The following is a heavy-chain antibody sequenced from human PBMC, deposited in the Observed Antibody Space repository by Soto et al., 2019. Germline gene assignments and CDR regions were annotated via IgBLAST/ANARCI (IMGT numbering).Heavy chain of an antibody. V-gene: IGHV1-46*01. D-gene: IGHD6-13*01. CDR1: GYTFTNYY. Sequence: QVQLVQSGAEVKKPGASVKVSCKASGYTFTNYYLHWVRQAPGQGLEWLGIINPSGGSTNYAQKFQGRVTMTRDTSTSTGYMQLSSLRSEDTAVYYCAREETSQQRVNWFDPWGQGTLVTVSS. J-gene: IGHJ5*02. CDR2: INPSGGST. CDR3: AREETSQQRVNWFDP.